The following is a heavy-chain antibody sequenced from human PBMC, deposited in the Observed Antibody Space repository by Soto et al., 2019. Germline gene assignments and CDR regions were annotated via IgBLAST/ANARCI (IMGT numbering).Heavy chain of an antibody. CDR1: GFTFSSYW. Sequence: EVQLVESGGGLVQPGGSLRLSCAASGFTFSSYWMHWVRQAPGKGLVWVSRINSDGSSTSYADSVKGRFTISRDNAKKPLYLQMNSLRAEATAVYYCVRTSLVVAAATREDYWGQGTLVTVSS. D-gene: IGHD2-15*01. CDR2: INSDGSST. V-gene: IGHV3-74*01. CDR3: VRTSLVVAAATREDY. J-gene: IGHJ4*02.